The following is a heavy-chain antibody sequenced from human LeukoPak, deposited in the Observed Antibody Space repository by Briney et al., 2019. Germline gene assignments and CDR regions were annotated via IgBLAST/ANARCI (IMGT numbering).Heavy chain of an antibody. CDR3: ALAAAGTLFDY. Sequence: SETLSLTCTVSGGSISSYYWSWIRQPPGKGLEWIGYIYYSGSTNYNPSLKSRVTISVDTSKNQFSLKLNSVTAADTAVYYCALAAAGTLFDYWGQGTLVTVSS. V-gene: IGHV4-59*08. D-gene: IGHD6-13*01. CDR2: IYYSGST. J-gene: IGHJ4*02. CDR1: GGSISSYY.